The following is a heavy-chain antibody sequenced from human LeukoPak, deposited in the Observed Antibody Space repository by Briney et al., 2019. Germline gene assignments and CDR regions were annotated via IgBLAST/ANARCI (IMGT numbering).Heavy chain of an antibody. V-gene: IGHV1-2*06. CDR3: ARGRCSGGSCYYQKYYFDY. J-gene: IGHJ4*02. CDR2: INPNSGAT. CDR1: GYTFTGYY. D-gene: IGHD2-15*01. Sequence: GASVKVSCKASGYTFTGYYMHWVRQAPGQGLEWMGRINPNSGATNYAQKFQGRVTMTRDTSISTAYMELSRLRSDDTAVYYCARGRCSGGSCYYQKYYFDYWGQGTLVTVSP.